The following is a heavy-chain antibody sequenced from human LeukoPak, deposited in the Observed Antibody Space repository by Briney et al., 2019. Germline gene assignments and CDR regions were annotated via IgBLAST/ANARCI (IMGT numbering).Heavy chain of an antibody. J-gene: IGHJ4*02. V-gene: IGHV4-59*01. D-gene: IGHD2-15*01. CDR2: IYYNGTT. CDR1: GGSIRYYY. Sequence: SETLSLTCTVSGGSIRYYYWSWIRQSPGKGLEWIGYIYYNGTTNYNPSLKSRVTISVDMSKNQFSLKMSSVTAADTAVYYCARKGGLFDYWGQGRLATVSS. CDR3: ARKGGLFDY.